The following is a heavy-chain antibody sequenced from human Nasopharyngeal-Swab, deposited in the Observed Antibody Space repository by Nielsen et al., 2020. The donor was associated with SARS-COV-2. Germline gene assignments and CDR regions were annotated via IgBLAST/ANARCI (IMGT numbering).Heavy chain of an antibody. D-gene: IGHD3-10*01. Sequence: SQTLSLTCAVSGGSFTGYYCSWIRQPPGKGLEWIGEINHSVSTNYNPSLKSRVTVSVDTSKNQFSLRLSSVTAADTAVYYCARGEGVLKHTSYYGSGSYYLYYYGMDVWGQGTTVTVSS. CDR3: ARGEGVLKHTSYYGSGSYYLYYYGMDV. CDR1: GGSFTGYY. V-gene: IGHV4-34*01. CDR2: INHSVST. J-gene: IGHJ6*02.